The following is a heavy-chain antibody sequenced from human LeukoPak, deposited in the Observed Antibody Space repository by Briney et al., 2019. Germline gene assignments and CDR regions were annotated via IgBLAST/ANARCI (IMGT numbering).Heavy chain of an antibody. CDR2: IKQDGGEE. D-gene: IGHD5-24*01. J-gene: IGHJ5*02. CDR1: GFTFSSYW. V-gene: IGHV3-7*01. CDR3: ARDSGDGYNLQWFDP. Sequence: GGSLTLSCAASGFTFSSYWMSWVRQAPGKGLEWVAKIKQDGGEEDYVDSVKGRVTISRDNAKNSLYLQMNSLRAEETAVYYCARDSGDGYNLQWFDPWGQGTLVAVSS.